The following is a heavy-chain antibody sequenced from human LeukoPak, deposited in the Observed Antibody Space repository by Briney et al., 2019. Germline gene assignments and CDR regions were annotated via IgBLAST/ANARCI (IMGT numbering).Heavy chain of an antibody. CDR1: GFTVSSNY. CDR2: IYSGGST. CDR3: ARDSRSSSGGDY. V-gene: IGHV3-66*02. Sequence: PGGSLRLSCAASGFTVSSNYVSWVRQAPGKGLEWVSVIYSGGSTYYADSVKGRFTISRDNSKNTLYLQMNSLRAEDTAVYYCARDSRSSSGGDYWGQGTPVTVSS. J-gene: IGHJ4*02. D-gene: IGHD6-6*01.